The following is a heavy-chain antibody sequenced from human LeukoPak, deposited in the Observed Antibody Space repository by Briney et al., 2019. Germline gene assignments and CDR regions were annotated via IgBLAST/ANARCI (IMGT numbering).Heavy chain of an antibody. V-gene: IGHV4-61*02. D-gene: IGHD3-3*01. CDR2: IYTSGST. CDR1: GGSISSGSYY. Sequence: PSQTLSLTCTVSGGSISSGSYYWSWIRQPAGKGLEWIGRIYTSGSTNYNPSLKSRVTISVDTSKNQFSLKLSSVTAADTAVYYCARGRERVRWFDPWGQGTLVTVSS. J-gene: IGHJ5*02. CDR3: ARGRERVRWFDP.